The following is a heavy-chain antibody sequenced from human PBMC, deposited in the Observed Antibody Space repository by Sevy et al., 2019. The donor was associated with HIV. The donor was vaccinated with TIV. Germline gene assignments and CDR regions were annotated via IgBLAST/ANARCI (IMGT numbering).Heavy chain of an antibody. CDR3: ATHPDSCGSDY. D-gene: IGHD3-22*01. Sequence: SETLSLTCTVSGGSIRSYYWSWIRQPPGKGLEWIGYMYYSGTINYNPSLKSRVTISLDTSKNQFSLKLSSVTAADTAIYYCATHPDSCGSDYWGQGTLVTVSS. J-gene: IGHJ4*02. CDR1: GGSIRSYY. CDR2: MYYSGTI. V-gene: IGHV4-59*01.